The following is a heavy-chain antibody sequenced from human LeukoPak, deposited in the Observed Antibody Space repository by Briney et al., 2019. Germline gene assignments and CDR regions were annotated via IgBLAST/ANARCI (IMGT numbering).Heavy chain of an antibody. V-gene: IGHV3-73*01. CDR3: TREGCGATGCYTNDY. CDR2: IRTKATSYDA. CDR1: GFPFSGSP. Sequence: GGSLKLSCAASGFPFSGSPMHWVRQASGKGLEWVGRIRTKATSYDAAYAASVKGRFTISRDDSKNTAYLQMNSLKPEDTAMYYCTREGCGATGCYTNDYWGQGTLVTVSS. J-gene: IGHJ4*02. D-gene: IGHD2-21*01.